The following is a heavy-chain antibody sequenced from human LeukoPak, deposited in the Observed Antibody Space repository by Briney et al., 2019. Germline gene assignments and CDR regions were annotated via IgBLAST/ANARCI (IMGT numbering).Heavy chain of an antibody. Sequence: SETLSLTCTVSGGSISNYYWSWIRQPAGKGLEWIGRIYSSGTTIYNPSLKSRVTMSVDTSKNQFSLKLSSVTAADTAVYFCASGSSGYDPWGQGTLVTVPS. V-gene: IGHV4-4*07. CDR1: GGSISNYY. CDR2: IYSSGTT. D-gene: IGHD5-12*01. J-gene: IGHJ5*02. CDR3: ASGSSGYDP.